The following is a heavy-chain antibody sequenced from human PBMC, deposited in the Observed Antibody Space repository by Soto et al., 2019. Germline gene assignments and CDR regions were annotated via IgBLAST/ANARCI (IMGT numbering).Heavy chain of an antibody. CDR1: GYSFTSYW. CDR2: IYPGDSDT. J-gene: IGHJ6*02. CDR3: ARLPFDSSGMGYGMDV. V-gene: IGHV5-51*01. Sequence: PVESLKISCKGSGYSFTSYWIGWVRQMPGKGLEWMGIIYPGDSDTRYSPSFQGQVTLSADKSISTAYLQCSSLKASDTAMYYCARLPFDSSGMGYGMDVWGQGTTVTVSS. D-gene: IGHD3-22*01.